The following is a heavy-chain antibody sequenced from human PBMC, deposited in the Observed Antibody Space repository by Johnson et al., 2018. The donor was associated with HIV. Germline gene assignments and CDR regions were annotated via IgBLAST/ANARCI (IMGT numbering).Heavy chain of an antibody. CDR3: ARIPGSGWEHDAFDI. CDR2: ISSSGSTI. V-gene: IGHV3-11*04. Sequence: QVQLVEFGGGLVKPGGSLRLSCVASGFTFSDYYMTWIRQAPRKGLEWVSYISSSGSTICYADSVKGRFTISRYNARNSLFLQMNSLRAEDTAVYYCARIPGSGWEHDAFDIWGQGTLVTVSS. J-gene: IGHJ3*02. CDR1: GFTFSDYY. D-gene: IGHD6-19*01.